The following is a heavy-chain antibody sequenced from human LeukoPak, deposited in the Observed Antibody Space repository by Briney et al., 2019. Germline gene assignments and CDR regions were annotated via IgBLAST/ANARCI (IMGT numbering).Heavy chain of an antibody. CDR2: ISSSGSTI. CDR3: VCGLWFGESFDY. D-gene: IGHD3-10*01. V-gene: IGHV3-48*03. J-gene: IGHJ4*02. Sequence: PGGSLRLSCAASGFTFSSYEMNWVRQAPGKGLEWVSYISSSGSTIYYADSVKGRFTISRDNAKNSLYLQMNSLRAEDTAVYYCVCGLWFGESFDYWGQGTLVTVSS. CDR1: GFTFSSYE.